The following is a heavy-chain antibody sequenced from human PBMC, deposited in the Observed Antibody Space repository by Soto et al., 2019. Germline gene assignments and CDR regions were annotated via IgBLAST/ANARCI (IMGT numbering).Heavy chain of an antibody. V-gene: IGHV4-30-4*01. J-gene: IGHJ6*02. CDR3: ARNLVVTAIPGIYYYYGMDV. CDR1: GGSISSGDYY. Sequence: SETLSLTCTVSGGSISSGDYYWSWIRQPPGKGLEWIGYIYYSGSTYYNPSLKSRVTISVDTSKNQFSLKLSSVTAADTAVYYCARNLVVTAIPGIYYYYGMDVWGQGTTVTVSS. D-gene: IGHD2-21*02. CDR2: IYYSGST.